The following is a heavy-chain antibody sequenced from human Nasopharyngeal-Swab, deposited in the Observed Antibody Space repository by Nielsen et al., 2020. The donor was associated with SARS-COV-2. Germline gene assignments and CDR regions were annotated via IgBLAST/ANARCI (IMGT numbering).Heavy chain of an antibody. V-gene: IGHV3-74*01. D-gene: IGHD2-2*01. J-gene: IGHJ4*02. Sequence: GESLKISWGASGVIFSTYWRHWVRQGPGKGLGWVSRINPDGSTTSYAPSVKGRFIISRDNAKNTLYLQMNSLRAEDTAVYYCARVGQPAAFDYWGQGTLVTVSS. CDR2: INPDGSTT. CDR3: ARVGQPAAFDY. CDR1: GVIFSTYW.